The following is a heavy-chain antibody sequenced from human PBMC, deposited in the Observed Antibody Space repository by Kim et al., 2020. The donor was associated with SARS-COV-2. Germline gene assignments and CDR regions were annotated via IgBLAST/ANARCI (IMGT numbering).Heavy chain of an antibody. Sequence: GIANYAQKFQGRVTITADKSTSTAYMELSSLRSEDTAVYYCARIETDSCIWGQGTMVTVSS. CDR2: GIA. V-gene: IGHV1-69*02. CDR3: ARIETDSCI. J-gene: IGHJ3*02. D-gene: IGHD3-22*01.